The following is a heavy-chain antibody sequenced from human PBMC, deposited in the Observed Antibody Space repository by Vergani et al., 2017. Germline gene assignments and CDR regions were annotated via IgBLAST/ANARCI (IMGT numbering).Heavy chain of an antibody. CDR3: AGVGYYPARFDP. Sequence: LQESGPRLVKPPGTLFLTCVVSGGSIISSKWWSWVRQPPGKGLEWIGEIFYTGKTNYNPSLKSRTTISLDTSKNQFFLNLASVTAADTAVYSCAGVGYYPARFDPWGQGTLVIVSS. V-gene: IGHV4-4*01. D-gene: IGHD3-3*01. CDR2: IFYTGKT. J-gene: IGHJ5*02. CDR1: GGSIISSKW.